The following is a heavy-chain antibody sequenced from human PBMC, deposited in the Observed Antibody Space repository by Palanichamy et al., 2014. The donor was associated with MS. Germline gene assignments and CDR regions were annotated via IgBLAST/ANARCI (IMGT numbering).Heavy chain of an antibody. CDR1: DYSISSGFY. J-gene: IGHJ4*02. CDR3: ARVVGALNYFDY. Sequence: QVQLQESGPGLVKPSETMSLICAVSDYSISSGFYWGWIRQPPGKGLEWIGNIYHSGNTYYSPSLKSRVTMSVDTSKNQFSLELNSVTAADTAVYYCARVVGALNYFDYWGQGTLVSVSS. CDR2: IYHSGNT. V-gene: IGHV4-38-2*01. D-gene: IGHD1-26*01.